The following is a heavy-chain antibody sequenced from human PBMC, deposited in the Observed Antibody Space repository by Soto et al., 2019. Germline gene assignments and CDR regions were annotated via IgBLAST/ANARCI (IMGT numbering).Heavy chain of an antibody. V-gene: IGHV4-30-4*01. D-gene: IGHD2-21*01. Sequence: SETLSLTCTVSGGSISSGDYYWSWIRQPPGKGLEWIGYIYYSGSTYYNPSLKSRVTISVDTSKNQFSLKLSSVTAADTAVYYCDRGTEFVYFDYWGQGTMVTVYS. CDR1: GGSISSGDYY. CDR2: IYYSGST. CDR3: DRGTEFVYFDY. J-gene: IGHJ4*02.